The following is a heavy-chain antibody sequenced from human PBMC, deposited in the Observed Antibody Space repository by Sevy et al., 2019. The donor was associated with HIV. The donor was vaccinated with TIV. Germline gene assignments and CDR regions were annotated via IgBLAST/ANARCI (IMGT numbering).Heavy chain of an antibody. CDR2: INAGNGNT. Sequence: ASVKVSCKASGYTFTSYAMHWVRQAPGQRLEWMGWINAGNGNTKYSQKFQGRVTITRDTSASTAYMELCSLRSGDTAVYYCARDRLRGIQLGFWRDAFDIWGQGTMVTVSS. V-gene: IGHV1-3*01. J-gene: IGHJ3*02. CDR3: ARDRLRGIQLGFWRDAFDI. CDR1: GYTFTSYA. D-gene: IGHD5-18*01.